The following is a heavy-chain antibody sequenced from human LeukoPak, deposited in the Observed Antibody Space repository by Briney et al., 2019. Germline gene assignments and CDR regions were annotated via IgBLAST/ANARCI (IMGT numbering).Heavy chain of an antibody. J-gene: IGHJ4*02. CDR2: SGTDGDT. D-gene: IGHD3-22*01. V-gene: IGHV3-23*01. Sequence: GGSLRLSCVLSGFTFTCAPMNWVRQAPGKGLEWVSTSGTDGDTYYADSVKGRFTISRDNSKNTVHLQMTSLRVEDTAVYYCATKTPGNYPYDYWGQGTLVIVSP. CDR3: ATKTPGNYPYDY. CDR1: GFTFTCAP.